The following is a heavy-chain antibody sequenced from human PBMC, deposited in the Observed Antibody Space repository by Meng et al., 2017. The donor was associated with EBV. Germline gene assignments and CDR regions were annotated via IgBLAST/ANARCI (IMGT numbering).Heavy chain of an antibody. J-gene: IGHJ4*02. V-gene: IGHV1-2*06. CDR2: INPNSGGT. D-gene: IGHD6-19*01. Sequence: QVEPVQDGAEVKKPGASAKVSCKASGYTFTGYYMHWVRQAPGQGLEWMGRINPNSGGTNYAQKFQGRVTMTRDTSISTAYMELSRLRSDDTAVYYCARVGIAVAGTGDYWGQGTLVTVSS. CDR3: ARVGIAVAGTGDY. CDR1: GYTFTGYY.